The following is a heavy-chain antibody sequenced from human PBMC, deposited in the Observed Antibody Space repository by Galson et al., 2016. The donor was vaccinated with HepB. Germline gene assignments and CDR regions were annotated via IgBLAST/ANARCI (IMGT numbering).Heavy chain of an antibody. CDR1: GFAFSNYN. CDR2: ISTSGTTI. D-gene: IGHD3-3*01. CDR3: VRDGEWFPGMGDV. Sequence: SLRLFCAASGFAFSNYNMNWVRQAPGKGLEWLSYISTSGTTIYYADSVKGRFTISRDNARTSLYLQMNSLRDEDTAVYYCVRDGEWFPGMGDVWGQGTTVTVSS. V-gene: IGHV3-48*02. J-gene: IGHJ6*02.